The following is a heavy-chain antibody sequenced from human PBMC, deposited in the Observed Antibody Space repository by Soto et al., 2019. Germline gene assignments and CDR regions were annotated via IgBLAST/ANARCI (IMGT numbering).Heavy chain of an antibody. V-gene: IGHV3-21*01. CDR2: ISSSSSYI. Sequence: GESLKISCAASGFTFSSYSMNWVRQAPGKGLEWVSSISSSSSYIYYADSVKGRFTISRDNAKNSLYLQMNSLRAEDTAVYYCARDIDIVVVPAAILGYWGQGTLVTVSS. CDR3: ARDIDIVVVPAAILGY. J-gene: IGHJ4*02. CDR1: GFTFSSYS. D-gene: IGHD2-2*02.